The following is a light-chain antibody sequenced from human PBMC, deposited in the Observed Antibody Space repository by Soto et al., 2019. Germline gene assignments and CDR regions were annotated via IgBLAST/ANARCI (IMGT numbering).Light chain of an antibody. CDR2: DAS. Sequence: EIVVTQSPATLSLSPGERATLSCRASQSVSSYLAWYQQKPGQAPRLLIYDASNRATGIPARFSGSGSGTDFTLTISSLEPEDFATYYCQQTFSNRLSFGGGTQVEIK. V-gene: IGKV3-11*01. CDR3: QQTFSNRLS. CDR1: QSVSSY. J-gene: IGKJ4*01.